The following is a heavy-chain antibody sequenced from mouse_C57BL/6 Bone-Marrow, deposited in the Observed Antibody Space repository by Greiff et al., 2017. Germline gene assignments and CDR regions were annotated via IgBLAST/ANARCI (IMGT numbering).Heavy chain of an antibody. CDR3: TTGEKAY. J-gene: IGHJ3*01. CDR2: IDPDNGDT. Sequence: EVQLQQSGAELVRPGASVKLSCTASGFNIKDDYMHWVKQRPEQGLEWIGWIDPDNGDTEYASKFKGKATFTADTSSNTAYLQLSSLTSEDTAFYYCTTGEKAYWGQGTLVTVSA. CDR1: GFNIKDDY. V-gene: IGHV14-4*01.